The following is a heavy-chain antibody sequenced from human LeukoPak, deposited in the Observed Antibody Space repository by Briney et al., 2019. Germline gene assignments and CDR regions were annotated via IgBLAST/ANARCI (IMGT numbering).Heavy chain of an antibody. Sequence: SETQSLTCTVSGASITSYYWSWIRQPPGRGLEWIGYIYYSGSTTYKSSLKSRVTISVDTSKNQFSLKLSSVTAADTAVYYCAIHSIVGATNFDYWGQGTLVTVSS. J-gene: IGHJ4*02. D-gene: IGHD1-26*01. V-gene: IGHV4-59*08. CDR1: GASITSYY. CDR2: IYYSGST. CDR3: AIHSIVGATNFDY.